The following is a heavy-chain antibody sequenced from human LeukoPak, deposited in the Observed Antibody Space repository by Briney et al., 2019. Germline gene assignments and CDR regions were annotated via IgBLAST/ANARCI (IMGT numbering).Heavy chain of an antibody. CDR2: ISYDGSNK. CDR3: SLAALGYNY. CDR1: GFTFSSYA. V-gene: IGHV3-30*04. J-gene: IGHJ4*02. D-gene: IGHD6-13*01. Sequence: GGSLRLSCAASGFTFSSYAMHWVRQAPGKGLEWVAVISYDGSNKYYADSVKGRFTISRDNSKSTLYLQMNSLRAEDTAVYYCSLAALGYNYWGQGTLVTVSS.